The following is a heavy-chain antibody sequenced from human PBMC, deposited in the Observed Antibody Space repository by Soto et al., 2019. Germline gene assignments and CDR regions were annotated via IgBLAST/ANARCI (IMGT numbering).Heavy chain of an antibody. CDR2: INPNSGGT. CDR1: GYTFTGYY. J-gene: IGHJ4*02. Sequence: ASVKVSCKASGYTFTGYYMHWVRQAPGQGLEWMGWINPNSGGTNNAQKFQGRVTMTRDTSMSTAYMELSRLRSDDTAVYYCARGGCTNGVCYRPRIDYWGQGTLVTVSS. CDR3: ARGGCTNGVCYRPRIDY. V-gene: IGHV1-2*02. D-gene: IGHD2-8*01.